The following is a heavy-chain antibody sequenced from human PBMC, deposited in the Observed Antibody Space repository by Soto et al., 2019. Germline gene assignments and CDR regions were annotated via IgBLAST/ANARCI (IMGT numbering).Heavy chain of an antibody. CDR1: GFTFSSYA. D-gene: IGHD3-22*01. J-gene: IGHJ4*02. CDR3: AKYRPGDYYDSSGYYPHFDY. V-gene: IGHV3-23*01. Sequence: PGGSLRLSCAASGFTFSSYAMSWVRQAPGKGLEWVSAISGSGGSTYYADSVKGRFTISRDNSKNTLYLQMNSLRAEDTAVYYCAKYRPGDYYDSSGYYPHFDYWGQGTLVTVSS. CDR2: ISGSGGST.